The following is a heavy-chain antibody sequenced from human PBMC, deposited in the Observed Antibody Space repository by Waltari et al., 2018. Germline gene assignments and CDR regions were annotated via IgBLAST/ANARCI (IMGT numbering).Heavy chain of an antibody. CDR1: GYTFTSYA. Sequence: QVQLVQSGAEVKKPGASVKVSCKASGYTFTSYAMHWVRQAPGQRLEWMGWINAGNGNTKDSQKFQGRVTIIRDTSASTAYMELSSLRSEETAVYYCARDKGATNGGMDVWGQGTTVTVSS. CDR3: ARDKGATNGGMDV. V-gene: IGHV1-3*01. D-gene: IGHD5-12*01. J-gene: IGHJ6*02. CDR2: INAGNGNT.